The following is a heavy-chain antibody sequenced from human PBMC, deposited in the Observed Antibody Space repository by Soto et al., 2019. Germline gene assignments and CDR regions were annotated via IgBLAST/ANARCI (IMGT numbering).Heavy chain of an antibody. CDR1: GDSISSYY. D-gene: IGHD3-22*01. J-gene: IGHJ4*02. V-gene: IGHV4-59*01. CDR2: LYYGRSA. CDR3: ALRSMAVVPEY. Sequence: QVQLQESGPGLVKPSETLSLTCAVSGDSISSYYCMWIRQPPGKGLESIGYLYYGRSANYNPSLKRRVTLPVATSTNQCSLTLSSMPAADTAVYYCALRSMAVVPEYWGQGTLVTVSS.